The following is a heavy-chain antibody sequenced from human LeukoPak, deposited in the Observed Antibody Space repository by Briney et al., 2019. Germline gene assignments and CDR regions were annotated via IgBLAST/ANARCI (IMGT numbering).Heavy chain of an antibody. CDR2: MRGDGGVI. D-gene: IGHD4-17*01. Sequence: GGSLRLSCKGSGFTFSRYGMVWVRQAPGKGLEWVSAMRGDGGVIRYADSVKGRFTISRDNSKNTLYLQMNGLRDEDTAVYYCAQDPNGDYIGAFDFWGQGTMVTVSS. V-gene: IGHV3-23*01. CDR1: GFTFSRYG. CDR3: AQDPNGDYIGAFDF. J-gene: IGHJ3*01.